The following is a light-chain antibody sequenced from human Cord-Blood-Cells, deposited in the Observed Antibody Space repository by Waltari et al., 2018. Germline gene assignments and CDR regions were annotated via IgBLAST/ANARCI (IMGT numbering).Light chain of an antibody. Sequence: DIVMTQSTASLAVSLGERATIHCKSSHRVFYSSNNKNYLAWYQQKTGQPPKLLIYWASTRESGVPDRFSGSGSGTDFTLTISSLQAEDVAVYYCQQYYSTPFTFGPGTKVDIK. CDR2: WAS. CDR3: QQYYSTPFT. J-gene: IGKJ3*01. CDR1: HRVFYSSNNKNY. V-gene: IGKV4-1*01.